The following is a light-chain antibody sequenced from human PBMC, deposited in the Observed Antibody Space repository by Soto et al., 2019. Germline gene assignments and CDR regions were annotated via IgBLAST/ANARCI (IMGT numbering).Light chain of an antibody. CDR1: SSDVGTYNL. J-gene: IGLJ1*01. CDR2: EDN. CDR3: CSFAGSRILYV. V-gene: IGLV2-23*01. Sequence: QSALTQPASVSGSPGQSITISCTGTSSDVGTYNLVAWYQQHPGKAPKLMIFEDNKRPSGVSDRFSGSKSGNTASLTISGLXTEDEDDYYCCSFAGSRILYVFGAGTKVTVL.